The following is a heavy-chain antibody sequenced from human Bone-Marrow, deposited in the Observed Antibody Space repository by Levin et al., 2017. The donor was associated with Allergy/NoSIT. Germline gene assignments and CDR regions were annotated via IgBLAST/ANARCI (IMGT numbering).Heavy chain of an antibody. Sequence: GGSLRLSCAASGFTFGDSGMHWVRQAPGKGLEWVSGLSWNSGSIGYADSVKGRFTISRDNAKNSLYLQMNSLKPEDTALYYCAKGPGIAAAKRYLDYWGQGTLVTVSS. CDR1: GFTFGDSG. V-gene: IGHV3-9*01. CDR2: LSWNSGSI. CDR3: AKGPGIAAAKRYLDY. D-gene: IGHD6-13*01. J-gene: IGHJ4*02.